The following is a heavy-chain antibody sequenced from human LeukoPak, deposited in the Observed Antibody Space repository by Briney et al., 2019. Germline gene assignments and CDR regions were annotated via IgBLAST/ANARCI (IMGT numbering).Heavy chain of an antibody. D-gene: IGHD6-6*01. CDR1: GFTFSSHG. CDR2: ISYDGSNK. Sequence: GGSLRLSCAASGFTFSSHGMHWVRQAPGKGPEWVAVISYDGSNKYYADSVKGRFTISRDNSKNTLYLQMNSLRAEDTAVYYCAKLFEYSSSAPFDYWGQGTLVTVSS. V-gene: IGHV3-30*18. J-gene: IGHJ4*02. CDR3: AKLFEYSSSAPFDY.